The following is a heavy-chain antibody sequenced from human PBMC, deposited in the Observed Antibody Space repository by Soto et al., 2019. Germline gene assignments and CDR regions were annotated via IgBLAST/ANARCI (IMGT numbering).Heavy chain of an antibody. D-gene: IGHD2-21*02. CDR2: ISVSGDSR. CDR1: GFTFSNYA. V-gene: IGHV3-23*01. CDR3: ATIFRYGDPEY. J-gene: IGHJ4*02. Sequence: GGSLRLSCAASGFTFSNYAMSWVRQAPGKGLEWVSGISVSGDSRYDADSVKGRFTISRDNSKSTLYLQMNSLRAEDTAVYYCATIFRYGDPEYWGQGVLVTVSS.